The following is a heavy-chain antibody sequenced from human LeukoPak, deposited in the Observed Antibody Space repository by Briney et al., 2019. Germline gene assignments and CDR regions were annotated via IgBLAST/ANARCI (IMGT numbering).Heavy chain of an antibody. CDR1: GFTFNNYA. CDR2: ISDSGDKM. CDR3: ARNWGLDY. J-gene: IGHJ4*02. V-gene: IGHV3-23*01. D-gene: IGHD7-27*01. Sequence: GGSLRLSCAASGFTFNNYALSWVRQAPGKGLEWVSVISDSGDKMFYTESVEGRFTVSRDNSKNTLYLQMNSLRAEDTAVYYCARNWGLDYWGQGTLATVSS.